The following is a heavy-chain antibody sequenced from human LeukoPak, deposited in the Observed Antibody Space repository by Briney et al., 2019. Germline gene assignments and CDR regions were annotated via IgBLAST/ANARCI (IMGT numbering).Heavy chain of an antibody. CDR3: ARDSGYSWAGWLTYYMDV. CDR1: GFTFSSYG. J-gene: IGHJ6*03. Sequence: PGGSLRLSCAASGFTFSSYGMHWVRQAPGKGLEWVAFIRYDGSNKYYADSVKGRFTISRDNSKNTLYLQMNSLRAEDTAVYYCARDSGYSWAGWLTYYMDVWGKGTTVTVSS. V-gene: IGHV3-30*02. D-gene: IGHD5-18*01. CDR2: IRYDGSNK.